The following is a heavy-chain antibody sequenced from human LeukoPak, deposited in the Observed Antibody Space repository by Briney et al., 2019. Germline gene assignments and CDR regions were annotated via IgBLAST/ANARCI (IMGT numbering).Heavy chain of an antibody. CDR2: ISAYNGNT. J-gene: IGHJ6*03. CDR3: ARRRPAAILYYYYYMDV. CDR1: GYTFTSYG. Sequence: ASVKVSCKASGYTFTSYGISWVRQAPGQGLEWMGWISAYNGNTNYAQKLQGRVTMNTDTSTSTAYMELRSLRSDDTAVYYCARRRPAAILYYYYYMDVWGKGTTVTVSS. D-gene: IGHD2-2*01. V-gene: IGHV1-18*01.